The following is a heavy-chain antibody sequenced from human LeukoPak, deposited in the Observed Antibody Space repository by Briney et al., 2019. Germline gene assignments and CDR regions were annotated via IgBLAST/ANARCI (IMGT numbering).Heavy chain of an antibody. D-gene: IGHD5-18*01. CDR1: GGSVSSGSYY. J-gene: IGHJ5*02. CDR2: IYYSGST. Sequence: SETLSLTCTVSGGSVSSGSYYWSWIRQPPGKGLEWIGYIYYSGSTNYNPSLKSRVTISVDTSKNQFSLKLSSVTAADTAVYYCARGVDSARSWFDPWGQGTLVTVSS. CDR3: ARGVDSARSWFDP. V-gene: IGHV4-61*01.